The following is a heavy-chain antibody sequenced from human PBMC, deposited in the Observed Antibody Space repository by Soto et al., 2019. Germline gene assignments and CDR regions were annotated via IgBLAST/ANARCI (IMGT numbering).Heavy chain of an antibody. Sequence: ASVKVSCKASGYTFTAYTMHWVRQAPGQGLEWMGWIDPNSGGTNYAQKFQGRVTMTRDTSISTAYMELSSLRSDDTALYYCARSSGTYSYFDYWGQGTQVTVSS. D-gene: IGHD1-26*01. V-gene: IGHV1-2*02. CDR3: ARSSGTYSYFDY. J-gene: IGHJ4*01. CDR2: IDPNSGGT. CDR1: GYTFTAYT.